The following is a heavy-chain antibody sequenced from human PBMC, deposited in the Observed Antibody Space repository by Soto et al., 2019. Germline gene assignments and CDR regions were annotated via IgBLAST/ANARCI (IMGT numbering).Heavy chain of an antibody. CDR2: ISAYNGNT. V-gene: IGHV1-18*01. Sequence: ASVKVSCQASGYTFTSYGISWVRQAPGQGLEWMGWISAYNGNTNYAQKLQGRVTMTTDTSTSTAYMELRSLRSDDTAVYYCANCHLGYCSSTSCYGYNWFDPWGQGTLVTVSS. CDR3: ANCHLGYCSSTSCYGYNWFDP. D-gene: IGHD2-2*01. CDR1: GYTFTSYG. J-gene: IGHJ5*02.